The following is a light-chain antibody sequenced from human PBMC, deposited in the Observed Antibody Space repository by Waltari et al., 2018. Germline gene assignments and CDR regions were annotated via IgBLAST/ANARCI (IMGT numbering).Light chain of an antibody. CDR1: QGISSF. Sequence: IVLTQSPATLSLSPGERATPPCRASQGISSFLAWSQQKPGQAPRLLVYDASNRATGIPARFSGSGSGADFTLTISSLEPEDFAVYYCQQRTNWPSFGGGTRVELK. V-gene: IGKV3-11*01. CDR3: QQRTNWPS. CDR2: DAS. J-gene: IGKJ4*01.